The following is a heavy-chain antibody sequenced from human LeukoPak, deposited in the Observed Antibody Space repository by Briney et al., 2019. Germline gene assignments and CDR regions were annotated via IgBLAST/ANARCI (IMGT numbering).Heavy chain of an antibody. CDR2: IYSGVST. Sequence: PGGSLRLSCAASGFTVSSNYMSWVRQAPGKGLEWVSVIYSGVSTYHADSVKGRFTISRDNSKNTLYLQMNSLRAEDTAVYYCARTVTFDGMDVWGQGTTVTVSS. V-gene: IGHV3-66*01. J-gene: IGHJ6*02. D-gene: IGHD4-17*01. CDR3: ARTVTFDGMDV. CDR1: GFTVSSNY.